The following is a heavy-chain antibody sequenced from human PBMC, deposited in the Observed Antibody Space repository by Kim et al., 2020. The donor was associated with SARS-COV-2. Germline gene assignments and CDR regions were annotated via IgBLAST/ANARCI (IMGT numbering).Heavy chain of an antibody. D-gene: IGHD6-19*01. J-gene: IGHJ4*02. CDR2: NT. V-gene: IGHV1-3*01. CDR3: AREAVAGSFDY. Sequence: NTRYPPKFQGRVSLTRDTAATTAYLELSGLISEDTAVYYCAREAVAGSFDYWGQGTLVTVSS.